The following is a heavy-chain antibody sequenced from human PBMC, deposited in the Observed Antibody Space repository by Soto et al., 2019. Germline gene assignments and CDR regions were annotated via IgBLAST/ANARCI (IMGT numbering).Heavy chain of an antibody. CDR2: TYYRSKWYN. Sequence: PSQTLSLTCAISGDSVSSNSAAWNWIRQSPSRGLEWLGRTYYRSKWYNDYAVSVKSRITINPDTSKNQFSLQLNSVTPEDTAVYYCARGTSSTAASGLLGAYYFDYWGQRTLVTVSS. D-gene: IGHD6-13*01. V-gene: IGHV6-1*01. CDR1: GDSVSSNSAA. J-gene: IGHJ4*02. CDR3: ARGTSSTAASGLLGAYYFDY.